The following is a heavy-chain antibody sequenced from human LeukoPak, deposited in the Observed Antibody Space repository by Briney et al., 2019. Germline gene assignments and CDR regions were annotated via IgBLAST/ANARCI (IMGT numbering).Heavy chain of an antibody. Sequence: SETLSLTCTVSGGSISSSSYYWGWIRQPPGKGLEWIGSIYYSGSTYYNPSLKSRVTISVDTSKNQFSLKLSSVTAADTAVYYCARIAAAGYYFDYWGQGTLVTVSS. CDR1: GGSISSSSYY. CDR2: IYYSGST. J-gene: IGHJ4*02. V-gene: IGHV4-39*07. CDR3: ARIAAAGYYFDY. D-gene: IGHD6-13*01.